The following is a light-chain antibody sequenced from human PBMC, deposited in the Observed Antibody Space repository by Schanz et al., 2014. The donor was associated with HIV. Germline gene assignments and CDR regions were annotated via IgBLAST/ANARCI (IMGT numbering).Light chain of an antibody. J-gene: IGLJ2*01. CDR2: EVN. V-gene: IGLV2-8*01. Sequence: QSALTQPPSAPGSPGQSVTISCTGTSSDVGKYNYVSWYKQHPGKAPKLLIYEVNKRPSGVPNRFSGSKSGNAASLTVSGLQAEDEADYYCSSYAGSNNLVFGGGTKLTVL. CDR1: SSDVGKYNY. CDR3: SSYAGSNNLV.